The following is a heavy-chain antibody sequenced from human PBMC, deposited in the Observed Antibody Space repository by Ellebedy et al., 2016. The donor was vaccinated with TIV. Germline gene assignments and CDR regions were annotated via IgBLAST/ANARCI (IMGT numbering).Heavy chain of an antibody. D-gene: IGHD1-20*01. CDR1: EFTVSSNF. Sequence: GESLKISCAASEFTVSSNFMSWVRQAPGKRLEWVSVIHSGGSTYHTDSVKGRFTTSRDNSKNTLYLHMTSLRAEDTAVYYCARGLTGDRGGWGWYFDLWGRGTLVTVSS. V-gene: IGHV3-53*01. CDR3: ARGLTGDRGGWGWYFDL. CDR2: IHSGGST. J-gene: IGHJ2*01.